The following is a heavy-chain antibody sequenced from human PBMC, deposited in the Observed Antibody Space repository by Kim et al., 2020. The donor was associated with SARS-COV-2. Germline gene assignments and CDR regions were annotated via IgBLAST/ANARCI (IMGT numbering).Heavy chain of an antibody. Sequence: GGSLRLSCAASGLTFSDHHMDWVRQAPGKGLEWVGRSRNKANSYCTDYAASVRGRFSISRDDSANSLYLQMNSLKTEDTAVYYCASPRYCSGGSCYSSWGQGTLVTVSS. CDR1: GLTFSDHH. CDR3: ASPRYCSGGSCYSS. J-gene: IGHJ5*02. D-gene: IGHD2-15*01. CDR2: SRNKANSYCT. V-gene: IGHV3-72*01.